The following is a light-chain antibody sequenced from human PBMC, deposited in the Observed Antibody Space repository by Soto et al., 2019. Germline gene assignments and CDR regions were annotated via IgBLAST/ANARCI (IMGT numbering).Light chain of an antibody. V-gene: IGKV1-39*01. Sequence: IQMTQSPSSLSASVGDRVTITCRTTQNIRNYLNWYQQKPGKAPKLLIYAASGLQSGVPSRFSASGSGTDFTLTISYLQPEDFAAYYCQQNYSVPATFGQGTKVE. CDR2: AAS. J-gene: IGKJ1*01. CDR3: QQNYSVPAT. CDR1: QNIRNY.